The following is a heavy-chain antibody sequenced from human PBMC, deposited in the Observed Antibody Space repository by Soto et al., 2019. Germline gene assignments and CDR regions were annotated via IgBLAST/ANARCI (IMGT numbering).Heavy chain of an antibody. CDR3: ASTYYYGSGSYYSFFDY. V-gene: IGHV1-69*13. CDR2: IIPIFGTA. Sequence: SVKVSCKASGGTFSSYAISWVRQAPGQGLEWMGGIIPIFGTANYAQKFRGRVTITADESTSTAYMELSSLRSEDTAVYYCASTYYYGSGSYYSFFDYWGQGTLVTVSS. J-gene: IGHJ4*02. D-gene: IGHD3-10*01. CDR1: GGTFSSYA.